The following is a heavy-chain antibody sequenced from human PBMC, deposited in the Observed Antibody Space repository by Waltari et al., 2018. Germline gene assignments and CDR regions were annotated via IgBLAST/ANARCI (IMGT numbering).Heavy chain of an antibody. Sequence: QVQLVQSGAEVKKPGASVKVSCKASGYTFTSYDINWVRQATGQGLEWMGWMNPNSGNTGYAQKFQGRVTMTRNTSISTAYMELRSLGSEETAVYYCATGPEEMATIRLDFYYYGMDVLGQGTTVTVSS. D-gene: IGHD5-12*01. CDR3: ATGPEEMATIRLDFYYYGMDV. CDR2: MNPNSGNT. V-gene: IGHV1-8*01. CDR1: GYTFTSYD. J-gene: IGHJ6*02.